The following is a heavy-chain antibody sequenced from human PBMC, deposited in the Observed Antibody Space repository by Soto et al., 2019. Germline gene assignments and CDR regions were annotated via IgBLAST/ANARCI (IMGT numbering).Heavy chain of an antibody. V-gene: IGHV3-30-3*01. CDR3: ARDYSSSGYYGMDV. J-gene: IGHJ6*02. CDR2: ISYDGSNK. D-gene: IGHD6-6*01. CDR1: GFTFISYA. Sequence: LRLSFAASGFTFISYAMHWVRQAPGKGLEWVAVISYDGSNKYYADSVKGRFTISRDNSKNTLYLQMNSLRAEDTAVYYCARDYSSSGYYGMDVWGQGTTVTVSS.